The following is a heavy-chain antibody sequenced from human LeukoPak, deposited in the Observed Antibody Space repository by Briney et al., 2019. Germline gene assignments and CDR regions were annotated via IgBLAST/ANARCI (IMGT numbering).Heavy chain of an antibody. CDR3: ARDRPAYYYDSSGYPFDY. CDR2: IIPIFGTA. D-gene: IGHD3-22*01. Sequence: SVKVSCKASGGTFSSYAISWVRQAPGQGLEWMGGIIPIFGTANYAQKFQDRVTITADESTSTAYMELSSLRSEDTAVYYCARDRPAYYYDSSGYPFDYWGQGTLVTVSS. V-gene: IGHV1-69*13. CDR1: GGTFSSYA. J-gene: IGHJ4*02.